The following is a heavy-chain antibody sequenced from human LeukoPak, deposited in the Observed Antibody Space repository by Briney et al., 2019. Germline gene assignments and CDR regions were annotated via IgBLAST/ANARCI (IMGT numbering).Heavy chain of an antibody. CDR2: IQQGGSHK. CDR3: ARARGREDGSTD. CDR1: GFTFSSYW. J-gene: IGHJ4*02. V-gene: IGHV3-7*04. Sequence: GGSLRLSCAASGFTFSSYWMGWVRQAPGKGLEWVANIQQGGSHKYYVDSVKGRFTISRDNAKNSLYLQMNSLRAEDTAVYYCARARGREDGSTDWGQGTLVTVSS. D-gene: IGHD5-24*01.